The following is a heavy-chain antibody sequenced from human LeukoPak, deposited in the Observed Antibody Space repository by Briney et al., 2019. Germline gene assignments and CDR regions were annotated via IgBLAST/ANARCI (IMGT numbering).Heavy chain of an antibody. D-gene: IGHD6-13*01. CDR2: INPNSGGT. CDR1: GYTFTGYY. CDR3: ARDRSSKNYYYYYMDV. Sequence: VASVKVSCKASGYTFTGYYMHWVRQAPGQGLEWMGWINPNSGGTNYAQKFQGRVTMTRDTSISTAYMELSSLRSEDTAVYYCARDRSSKNYYYYYMDVWGKGTTVTVSS. V-gene: IGHV1-2*02. J-gene: IGHJ6*03.